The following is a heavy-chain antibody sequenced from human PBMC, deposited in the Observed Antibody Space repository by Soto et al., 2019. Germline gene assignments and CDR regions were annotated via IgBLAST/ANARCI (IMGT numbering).Heavy chain of an antibody. CDR3: ARLSGYDPAGAADK. J-gene: IGHJ4*02. V-gene: IGHV4-30-4*01. CDR2: TYYSGGS. Sequence: QVQLQESGPGLVKASQALSLTCTLSGASVSSAEHYWSWIRQPPGKALEWIGYTYYSGGSYYNVSLQRRVSISVDTSQNQFSLKLTSVTAADTAVYYCARLSGYDPAGAADKWGPGILVSVSS. D-gene: IGHD5-12*01. CDR1: GASVSSAEHY.